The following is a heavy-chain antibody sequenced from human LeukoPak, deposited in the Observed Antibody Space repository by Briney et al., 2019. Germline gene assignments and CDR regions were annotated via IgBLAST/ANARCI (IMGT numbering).Heavy chain of an antibody. CDR3: ARNFEEYCGGDCYHPTAGMDV. D-gene: IGHD2-21*02. CDR1: GFTFSSYA. Sequence: GRSLRLSCAASGFTFSSYAMHWVRQAPGKGLEWVAVISYDGSNKYYADSVKGRFTISRDIPKNTLYLQVNSLRAEDTALYYCARNFEEYCGGDCYHPTAGMDVWGQGTTVTVSS. V-gene: IGHV3-30-3*01. CDR2: ISYDGSNK. J-gene: IGHJ6*02.